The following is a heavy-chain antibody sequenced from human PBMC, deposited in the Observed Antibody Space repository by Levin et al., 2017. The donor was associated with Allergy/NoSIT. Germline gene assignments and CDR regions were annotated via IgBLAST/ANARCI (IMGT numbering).Heavy chain of an antibody. CDR2: INPHSGDT. Sequence: ASVKVSCKASRYIFSDYFIHWVRQAPGQGLEWMGWINPHSGDTKYAQEFQGRVTMTWDTSISTAYMELTRLTSDDTAVYYCARDLYNDDSVFGYWGQGTLVNVFS. D-gene: IGHD3-22*01. CDR1: RYIFSDYF. J-gene: IGHJ4*02. V-gene: IGHV1-2*02. CDR3: ARDLYNDDSVFGY.